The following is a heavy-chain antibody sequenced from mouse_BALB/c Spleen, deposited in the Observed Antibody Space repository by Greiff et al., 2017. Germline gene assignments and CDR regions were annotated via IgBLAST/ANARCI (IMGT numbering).Heavy chain of an antibody. CDR2: INPSTGYT. Sequence: VQLVESGAELAKPGASVKMSCKASGYTFTSYWMHWVKQRPGQGLEWIGYINPSTGYTEYNQKFKDKATLTADKSSSTAYMQLSSLTSEDSAVYYCARENEGPYWGQGTTLTVSS. CDR1: GYTFTSYW. D-gene: IGHD3-3*01. J-gene: IGHJ2*01. V-gene: IGHV1-7*01. CDR3: ARENEGPY.